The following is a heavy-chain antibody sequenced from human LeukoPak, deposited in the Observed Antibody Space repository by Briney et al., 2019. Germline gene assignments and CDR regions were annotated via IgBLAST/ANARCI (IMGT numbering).Heavy chain of an antibody. V-gene: IGHV1-69*13. Sequence: GASVKVSCKASGGTFSSYAISWVRQAPGQGLEWMGGIIPIFGTANYAQKFQGRVTITADESTSTAYMELSSLRSEDTAVYYCARHALNNDYGDYWGQGTLVTVSS. J-gene: IGHJ4*02. D-gene: IGHD2-8*01. CDR3: ARHALNNDYGDY. CDR2: IIPIFGTA. CDR1: GGTFSSYA.